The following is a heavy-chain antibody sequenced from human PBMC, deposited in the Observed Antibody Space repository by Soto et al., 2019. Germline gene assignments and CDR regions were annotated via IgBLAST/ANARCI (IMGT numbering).Heavy chain of an antibody. CDR3: ARAVAGIYNWFDP. Sequence: ASVKVSCKASGYTFTGYYMHWVRQAPGQGLEWMGWINPNSGGTNYAQKFQGWVTMTRDTSISTAYVELSRLRSDDTAVYYCARAVAGIYNWFDPWGQGTLVTVSS. D-gene: IGHD6-19*01. CDR1: GYTFTGYY. J-gene: IGHJ5*02. V-gene: IGHV1-2*04. CDR2: INPNSGGT.